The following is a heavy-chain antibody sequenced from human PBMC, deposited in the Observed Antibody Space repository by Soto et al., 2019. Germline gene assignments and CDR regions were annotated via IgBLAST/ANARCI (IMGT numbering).Heavy chain of an antibody. D-gene: IGHD4-4*01. V-gene: IGHV1-69*13. CDR3: ARVDSNSLYYYYGMDV. J-gene: IGHJ6*02. CDR2: IIPIFGTA. Sequence: ASVKVSCKASGGTFSSYAISWVRQAPGQGLEWMGGIIPIFGTANYAQKFQGRVTITADESTSTAYMELSGLRSEDTAVYYCARVDSNSLYYYYGMDVWGQGTTVTVSS. CDR1: GGTFSSYA.